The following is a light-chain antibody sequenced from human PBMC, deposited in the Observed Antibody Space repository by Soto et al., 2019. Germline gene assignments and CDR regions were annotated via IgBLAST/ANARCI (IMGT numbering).Light chain of an antibody. CDR2: EVS. J-gene: IGLJ1*01. CDR3: CSYAGSYTYV. V-gene: IGLV2-23*02. CDR1: SSNVGSYNL. Sequence: ALTQPASVSGSPGQSITISCTGTSSNVGSYNLVSWYQQHPGKAPKLMIYEVSKRPSGVSNRFSGSKSGNTASLTISGLQAEDEADYHCCSYAGSYTYVFGPGTKVTVL.